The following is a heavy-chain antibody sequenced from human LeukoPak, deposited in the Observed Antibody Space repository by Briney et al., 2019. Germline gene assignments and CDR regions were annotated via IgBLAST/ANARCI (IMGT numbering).Heavy chain of an antibody. Sequence: SETPSLTCTVSGGSISSYYWSWIRQPPGKGLEWIGYIYYSGSTNYNPSLKSRVTISVDTSKNQFSLKLSSVTAADTAVYYCASSTPRMNYYDSSGYLERWGQGTLVTVSS. CDR3: ASSTPRMNYYDSSGYLER. J-gene: IGHJ5*02. CDR1: GGSISSYY. V-gene: IGHV4-59*08. CDR2: IYYSGST. D-gene: IGHD3-22*01.